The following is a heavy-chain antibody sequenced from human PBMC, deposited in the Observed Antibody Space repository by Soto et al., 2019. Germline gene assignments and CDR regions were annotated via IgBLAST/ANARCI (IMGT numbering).Heavy chain of an antibody. CDR1: GGSISKSSYY. CDR2: MSYSGST. Sequence: PSETLSLTGTVSGGSISKSSYYWVWIRQPPGKGLEWVGSMSYSGSTYYNPSLKSRVAISVDTSKNQLSLQVSSLTAADTAVYCCSRSAQERFDPFGQLNLAT. V-gene: IGHV4-39*01. CDR3: SRSAQERFDP. J-gene: IGHJ5*02. D-gene: IGHD1-26*01.